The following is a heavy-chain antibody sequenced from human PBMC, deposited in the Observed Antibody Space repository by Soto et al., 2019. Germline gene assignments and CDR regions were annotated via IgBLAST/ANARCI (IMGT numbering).Heavy chain of an antibody. J-gene: IGHJ6*02. CDR1: GFTFSNAW. CDR2: IKSKTDGGTT. V-gene: IGHV3-15*01. CDR3: TTFRHQGHYYYYYGMDV. D-gene: IGHD2-2*01. Sequence: EVQLVESGGGLVKPGGSLRLSCAASGFTFSNAWMSWVRQATGKGLEWVGRIKSKTDGGTTDYAAPVKGRFTISRDDSKNTLYLQMTSLKTEDTAVYYCTTFRHQGHYYYYYGMDVWGQWTTVTVSS.